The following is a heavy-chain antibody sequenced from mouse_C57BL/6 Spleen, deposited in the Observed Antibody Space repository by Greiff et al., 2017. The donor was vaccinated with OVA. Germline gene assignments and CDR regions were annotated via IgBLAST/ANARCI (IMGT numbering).Heavy chain of an antibody. J-gene: IGHJ2*01. CDR2: LSYDGSN. D-gene: IGHD1-1*01. CDR3: ARGYYDSQGYFDY. V-gene: IGHV3-6*01. CDR1: GYSITSGYY. Sequence: ESGPGLVKPSQSLSLTCSVTGYSITSGYYWNWIRQLPGNKLEWMGYLSYDGSNNYNPTFKNRISITRDTSKNQFFPKLNSVTAADTATYDCARGYYDSQGYFDYWGQGTTLTVSS.